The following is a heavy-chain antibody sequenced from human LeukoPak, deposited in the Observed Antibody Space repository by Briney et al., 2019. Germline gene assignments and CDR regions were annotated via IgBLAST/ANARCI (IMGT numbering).Heavy chain of an antibody. D-gene: IGHD2-2*01. CDR2: ISYDGSNK. V-gene: IGHV3-30-3*01. CDR3: ARRVVVPAAPYYFDY. J-gene: IGHJ4*02. CDR1: GFTFSSYA. Sequence: GGSLRLSCAASGFTFSSYAMHWVRQAPGKGLEWVAVISYDGSNKYYADSVKGRFTISRDNSKNTLYLQMNSLRAEDTAVYYCARRVVVPAAPYYFDYWGQGTLVTVSS.